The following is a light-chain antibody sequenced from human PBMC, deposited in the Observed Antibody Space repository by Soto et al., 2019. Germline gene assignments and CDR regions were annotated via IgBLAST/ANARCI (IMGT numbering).Light chain of an antibody. CDR1: SSDVGAYNL. V-gene: IGLV2-14*01. CDR2: EVS. Sequence: QSVLTQPASVSGSPGQSITISCTGTSSDVGAYNLVSWYQHHPDKAPKLMISEVSNRPSGVSDRFSGYKSGNTASLTISGLQAEDEADYYCASLTTTNFVFGTGTKVTVL. J-gene: IGLJ1*01. CDR3: ASLTTTNFV.